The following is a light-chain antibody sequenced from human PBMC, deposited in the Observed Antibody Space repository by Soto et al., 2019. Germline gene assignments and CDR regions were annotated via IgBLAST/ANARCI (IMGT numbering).Light chain of an antibody. CDR1: QRMSAW. J-gene: IGKJ1*01. V-gene: IGKV1-5*01. CDR3: QQYDTYPWT. CDR2: DAS. Sequence: DIQMTQSPTTLSASVGDRVIITCRASQRMSAWLAWYQQKPEKAPKLLIYDASSLENGVPSRFSGSGSGTEFTLTISSLQPDDFATYYCQQYDTYPWTFGQGTKVDIK.